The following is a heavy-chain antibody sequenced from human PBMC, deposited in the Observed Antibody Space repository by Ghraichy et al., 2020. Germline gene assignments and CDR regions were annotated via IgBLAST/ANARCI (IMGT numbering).Heavy chain of an antibody. D-gene: IGHD3-16*01. J-gene: IGHJ4*02. CDR3: ARDGGEGAVDY. CDR1: GYTFTSYG. Sequence: ASVKVSCKASGYTFTSYGISWVRQAPGQGLEWMGWIGAYNGNTNYAQKLQGRVTMTTDTSTSTAHMELRILRSDDTAVYYCARDGGEGAVDYWGQGTLVTVSS. V-gene: IGHV1-18*01. CDR2: IGAYNGNT.